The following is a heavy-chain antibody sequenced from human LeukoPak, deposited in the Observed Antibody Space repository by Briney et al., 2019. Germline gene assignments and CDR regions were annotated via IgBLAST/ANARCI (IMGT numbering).Heavy chain of an antibody. V-gene: IGHV1-18*01. J-gene: IGHJ4*02. CDR1: GYTFTSYG. CDR2: ISAYNGNT. Sequence: ASVKVSCKASGYTFTSYGISWVRQAPGQGLEWMGWISAYNGNTNYAQKLQGRVTMITDTSTSTAYMELRSLRSDDTAVYYCARDLGSYCGGDCSPDYWGQGTLVTVSS. CDR3: ARDLGSYCGGDCSPDY. D-gene: IGHD2-21*02.